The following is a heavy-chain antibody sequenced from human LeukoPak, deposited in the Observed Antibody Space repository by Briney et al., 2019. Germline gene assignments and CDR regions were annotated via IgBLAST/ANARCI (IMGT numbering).Heavy chain of an antibody. CDR2: IYYSGST. V-gene: IGHV4-39*07. J-gene: IGHJ5*02. CDR3: ARAYCGGDCYSNWFDP. D-gene: IGHD2-21*02. CDR1: GGSISSSSYY. Sequence: PSETLSLTRTVSGGSISSSSYYWGWIRQPPGKGLEWIGSIYYSGSTYYNPSLKSRVTISVDTSKNQFSLKLSSVTAADTAVYYCARAYCGGDCYSNWFDPWGQGTLVTVSS.